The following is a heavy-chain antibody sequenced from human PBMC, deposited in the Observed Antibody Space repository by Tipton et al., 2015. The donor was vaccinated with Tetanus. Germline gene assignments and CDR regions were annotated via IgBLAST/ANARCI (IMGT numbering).Heavy chain of an antibody. Sequence: GLVKPSETLSLTCTVSGASLRGGDYHWSWIRQAPGKGLEWLAYVSSSGRTNSNYDLKSRITTSHDTSKNQFFLRLTSVTSADTAVYYCARIHDFLSGHFDFWGQGTLVTVSS. CDR1: GASLRGGDYH. V-gene: IGHV4-61*08. CDR3: ARIHDFLSGHFDF. D-gene: IGHD3-3*01. J-gene: IGHJ4*02. CDR2: VSSSGRT.